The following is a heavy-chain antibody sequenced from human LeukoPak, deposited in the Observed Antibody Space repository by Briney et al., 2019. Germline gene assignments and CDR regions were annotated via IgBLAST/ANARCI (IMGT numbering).Heavy chain of an antibody. CDR3: ARARQSSMTYDAFDI. D-gene: IGHD2-21*01. V-gene: IGHV3-21*01. CDR1: GFTFSTYS. J-gene: IGHJ3*02. CDR2: ISSSSSYI. Sequence: PGGSLRLSYAASGFTFSTYSMNWVRQAPGKGLEWVSCISSSSSYIYSADSVKGRFTISRDNAKDSLYLQMNSLRAEDTAVYYCARARQSSMTYDAFDIWGQGTMVTVSS.